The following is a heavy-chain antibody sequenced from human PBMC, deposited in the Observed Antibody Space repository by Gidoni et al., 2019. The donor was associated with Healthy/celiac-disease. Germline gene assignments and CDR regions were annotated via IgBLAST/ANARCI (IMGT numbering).Heavy chain of an antibody. CDR2: ISSDGSST. D-gene: IGHD6-19*01. J-gene: IGHJ4*02. V-gene: IGHV3-74*01. Sequence: EVQLVEFGGGLVQPGGSRRLSCAASGFTFSSYWMHWVRQAPGKGLVWVSRISSDGSSTSYADSVKGRFTISRDNAKNTLYLQMNSLRAEDTAVYYCASFENSGWFPGYFDYWGQGTLVTVSS. CDR1: GFTFSSYW. CDR3: ASFENSGWFPGYFDY.